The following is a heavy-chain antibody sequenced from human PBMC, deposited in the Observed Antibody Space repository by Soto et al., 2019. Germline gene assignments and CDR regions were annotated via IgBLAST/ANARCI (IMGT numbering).Heavy chain of an antibody. V-gene: IGHV4-59*01. CDR2: ISYSGTT. CDR1: GDSIRGDY. J-gene: IGHJ3*01. Sequence: SETLSLTCTASGDSIRGDYWSWIRQPPGKRLEWIAYISYSGTTNYNPSLKSRVTISLDTSNNQLSLKMTSVTAADTAMYYCATGFNYYGRGTLEFDSWGLGTMVTISS. CDR3: ATGFNYYGRGTLEFDS. D-gene: IGHD3-10*02.